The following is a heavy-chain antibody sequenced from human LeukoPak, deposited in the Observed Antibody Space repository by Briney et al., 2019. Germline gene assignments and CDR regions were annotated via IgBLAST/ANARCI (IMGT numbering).Heavy chain of an antibody. J-gene: IGHJ5*02. CDR3: ARQGGTLNWFDP. Sequence: SETLSLTCTVSGGSISSSSYYWAWLRQPPGKGLEGIGSIFYSGSAYYNPSLKSRVAISVDTSKDQFSLKLSSVTAADTAVYYCARQGGTLNWFDPWGQGTLVTVSS. V-gene: IGHV4-39*01. CDR2: IFYSGSA. CDR1: GGSISSSSYY. D-gene: IGHD1-7*01.